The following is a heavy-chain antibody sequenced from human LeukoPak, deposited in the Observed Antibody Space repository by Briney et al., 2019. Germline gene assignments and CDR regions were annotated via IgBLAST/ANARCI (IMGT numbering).Heavy chain of an antibody. CDR2: ISSSSSYI. D-gene: IGHD5-18*01. CDR3: ARDRDTAMVHLYYYYGMDV. J-gene: IGHJ6*02. V-gene: IGHV3-21*01. Sequence: PGGSLRLSRAASGFTFSSYSMNWVRQAPGKGLEWVSSISSSSSYICYADSVKGRFTISRDNAKNSLYLQMNSLRAEDTAVYYCARDRDTAMVHLYYYYGMDVWGQGTTVTVSS. CDR1: GFTFSSYS.